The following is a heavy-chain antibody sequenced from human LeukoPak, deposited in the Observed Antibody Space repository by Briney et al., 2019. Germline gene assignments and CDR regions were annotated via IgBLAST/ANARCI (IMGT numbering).Heavy chain of an antibody. J-gene: IGHJ4*02. D-gene: IGHD2-2*02. V-gene: IGHV3-33*01. CDR3: ARGYCSSTSCYIAY. CDR2: IWYDGSNK. Sequence: PGGSLRLSCAASGFTFSSYGMHWVRQAPGKGLEWVAVIWYDGSNKYYADSVKGRFTISRDNSKNTLYLQMNSLRAEDTAVYYCARGYCSSTSCYIAYWGQGTLVTVSS. CDR1: GFTFSSYG.